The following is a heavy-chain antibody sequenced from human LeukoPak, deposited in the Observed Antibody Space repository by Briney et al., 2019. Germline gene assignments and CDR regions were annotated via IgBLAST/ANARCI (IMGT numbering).Heavy chain of an antibody. J-gene: IGHJ4*02. D-gene: IGHD3-9*01. CDR3: ARGGRRYFDYFDY. V-gene: IGHV1-3*04. CDR2: INTGYGNT. Sequence: ASVKVSCKASGYTFTSYAMHRVRQAPGQRLEWMGWINTGYGNTKYSQKFQGRVTITRDTSASTAYMELSSLRSEDTAVYYCARGGRRYFDYFDYWGQGTLVTVSS. CDR1: GYTFTSYA.